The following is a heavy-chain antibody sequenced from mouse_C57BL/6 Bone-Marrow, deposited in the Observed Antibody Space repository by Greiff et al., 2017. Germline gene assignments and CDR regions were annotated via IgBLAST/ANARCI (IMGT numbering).Heavy chain of an antibody. CDR2: IWWDDDK. Sequence: QVTLKVSGPGILQPSQTLSLTCSFSGFSLSTFGMGVGWIRQPSGKGLEWLAHIWWDDDKYYNPALKSRLTISKDTSKNQVFLKLANVDTADTATYYCARINYYGSSYLYAMDYWGQGTSVTVSS. J-gene: IGHJ4*01. CDR3: ARINYYGSSYLYAMDY. V-gene: IGHV8-8*01. CDR1: GFSLSTFGMG. D-gene: IGHD1-1*01.